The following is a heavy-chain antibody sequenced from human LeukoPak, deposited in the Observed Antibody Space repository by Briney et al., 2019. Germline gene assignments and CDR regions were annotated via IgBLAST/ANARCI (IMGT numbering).Heavy chain of an antibody. CDR1: GGSISSYY. CDR2: IYTSGST. CDR3: ARGTESYYGSGSYSHDY. D-gene: IGHD3-10*01. Sequence: SETLSLTCTVSGGSISSYYWSWIRQPAGKGLGWIGRIYTSGSTNYNPSLKSRVTISVDTSKNQFSLKLSSVTAADTAVYYCARGTESYYGSGSYSHDYWGQGTLATVSS. V-gene: IGHV4-4*07. J-gene: IGHJ4*02.